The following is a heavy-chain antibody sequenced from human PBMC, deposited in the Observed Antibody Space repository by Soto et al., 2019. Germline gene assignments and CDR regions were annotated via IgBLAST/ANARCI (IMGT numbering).Heavy chain of an antibody. J-gene: IGHJ4*02. CDR3: ARDGVPSSGSDY. V-gene: IGHV3-21*01. CDR2: ISSSSSYI. Sequence: GGSLRLSCAASGFTFSSYSMNWVRQAPGKGLEWVSSISSSSSYIYYADSVKGRFTISRDNAKNSLYLQMNSLRAEDTAVYYCARDGVPSSGSDYWGQGTLVTVSS. CDR1: GFTFSSYS. D-gene: IGHD6-19*01.